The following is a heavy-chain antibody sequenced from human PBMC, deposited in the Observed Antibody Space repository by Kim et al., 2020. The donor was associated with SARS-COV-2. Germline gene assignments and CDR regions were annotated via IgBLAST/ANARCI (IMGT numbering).Heavy chain of an antibody. J-gene: IGHJ4*02. CDR2: IKQDGSEK. V-gene: IGHV3-7*01. Sequence: GGSLRLSCAASGFTFSSYWMSWVRQAPGKGLEWVANIKQDGSEKYYVDSVKGRFTISRDNAKNSLYLQMNSLRAEDTAVYYCARDREYSSSWYVFTIPYYFDYWGQGTLVTVSS. CDR3: ARDREYSSSWYVFTIPYYFDY. CDR1: GFTFSSYW. D-gene: IGHD6-13*01.